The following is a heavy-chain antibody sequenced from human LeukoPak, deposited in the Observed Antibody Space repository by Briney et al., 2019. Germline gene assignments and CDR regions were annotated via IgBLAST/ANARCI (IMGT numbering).Heavy chain of an antibody. Sequence: ASVKVSCKASGYTFTSYAMHWVRQAPGQRLEWMGWINAGNGDTKYSQKFQGRVTITRDTSASTAYMELSSLRSEDTAVYYCARPQYYYDSSGPTMTYFFDYWGQGTLVTVSS. J-gene: IGHJ4*02. CDR1: GYTFTSYA. D-gene: IGHD3-22*01. CDR3: ARPQYYYDSSGPTMTYFFDY. V-gene: IGHV1-3*01. CDR2: INAGNGDT.